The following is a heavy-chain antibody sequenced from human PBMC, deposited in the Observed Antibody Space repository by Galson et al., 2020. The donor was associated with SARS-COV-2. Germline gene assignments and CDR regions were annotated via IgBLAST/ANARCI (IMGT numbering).Heavy chain of an antibody. CDR1: GGSFSGYS. V-gene: IGHV4-34*01. D-gene: IGHD3-22*01. CDR3: ARYQWGYSDSSGYRH. Sequence: SETLSLTCAVYGGSFSGYSWSWLRQTPGKGLEWIGEINHSGSANYNPSLKSRITISVDTSKNQFSLKLSSVTAADTAVYYCARYQWGYSDSSGYRHWGQGTLVTVSS. J-gene: IGHJ4*02. CDR2: INHSGSA.